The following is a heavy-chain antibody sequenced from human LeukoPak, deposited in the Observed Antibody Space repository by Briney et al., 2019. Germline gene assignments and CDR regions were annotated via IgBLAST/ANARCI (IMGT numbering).Heavy chain of an antibody. D-gene: IGHD6-13*01. CDR2: INWNGESK. CDR3: ARVRASSQDDAFDF. CDR1: GFTFDDYA. Sequence: PGGSLRLSCAASGFTFDDYAMTWVRQAPGKGLDWVSGINWNGESKDYADAVKGRFTISRDNAKNSLYLQMNSLKTEDTALYFCARVRASSQDDAFDFWGQGTRVTVSS. J-gene: IGHJ3*01. V-gene: IGHV3-20*04.